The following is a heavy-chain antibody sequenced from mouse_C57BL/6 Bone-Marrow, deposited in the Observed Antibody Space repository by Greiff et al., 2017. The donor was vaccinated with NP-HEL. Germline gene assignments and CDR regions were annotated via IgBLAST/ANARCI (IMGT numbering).Heavy chain of an antibody. CDR2: IYPRSGNT. CDR1: GYTFTSYG. D-gene: IGHD4-1*01. J-gene: IGHJ4*01. Sequence: QVQLQQSGAELARPGASVKLSCKASGYTFTSYGISWVKQRPGQGLEWIGEIYPRSGNTYYNEKFKGKATLTADKSSSTAYMELRSLTSEDSAVYFCARLAWDYAMDYWGQGTSVTVSS. V-gene: IGHV1-81*01. CDR3: ARLAWDYAMDY.